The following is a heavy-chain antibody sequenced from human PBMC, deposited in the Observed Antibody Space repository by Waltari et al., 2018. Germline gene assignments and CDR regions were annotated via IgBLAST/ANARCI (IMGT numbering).Heavy chain of an antibody. Sequence: QVQLVQSGAEVKKPGASVKVSCKASGYTFTGYYMHWVRQAPGQGLEWMGRINPNSGGTNYAQKFQGRVTMTRDTSISTAYMELSRLRSDDTAVYYCARDRGYNWNDDDAFDIWGQGTMVTVSS. D-gene: IGHD1-1*01. CDR3: ARDRGYNWNDDDAFDI. CDR1: GYTFTGYY. CDR2: INPNSGGT. J-gene: IGHJ3*02. V-gene: IGHV1-2*06.